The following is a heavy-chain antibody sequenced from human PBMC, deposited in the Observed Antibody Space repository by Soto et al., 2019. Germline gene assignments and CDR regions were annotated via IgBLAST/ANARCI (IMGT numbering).Heavy chain of an antibody. CDR3: ARDWGDRTQGYCSSTSCYYAFDI. D-gene: IGHD2-2*01. CDR1: GGTFSSYA. J-gene: IGHJ3*02. V-gene: IGHV1-69*13. Sequence: ASVKVSCKASGGTFSSYAISWVRQAPGQGLEWMGGIIPIFGTANYAQKFQGRVTITADESTSTAYMERSSLRSEDTAVYYCARDWGDRTQGYCSSTSCYYAFDIWGQGTMVTVSS. CDR2: IIPIFGTA.